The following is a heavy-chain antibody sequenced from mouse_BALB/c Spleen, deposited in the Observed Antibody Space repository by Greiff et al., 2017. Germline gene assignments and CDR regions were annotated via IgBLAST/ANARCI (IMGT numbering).Heavy chain of an antibody. V-gene: IGHV1-14*01. CDR1: GYTFTSYV. D-gene: IGHD2-4*01. CDR2: INPYNDGT. J-gene: IGHJ4*01. Sequence: EVKLQESGPELVKPGASVKMSCKASGYTFTSYVMHWVKQKPGQGLEWIGYINPYNDGTKYNEKFKGKATLTSDKSSSTAYMELSSLTSEDSAVYYCARSLYDYDRAMDYWGQGTSVTVSS. CDR3: ARSLYDYDRAMDY.